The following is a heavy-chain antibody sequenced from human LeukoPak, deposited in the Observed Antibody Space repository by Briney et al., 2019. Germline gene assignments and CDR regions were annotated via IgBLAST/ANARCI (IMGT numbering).Heavy chain of an antibody. Sequence: ASVKVSCKASGYTFTSYGISWVRLAPGQGLEWMGWISAYNGNTNYAQKLQGRVTMTTDTSTSTAYMELRSLRSDDTAVYYCARVQQYYDILTGYLDYWGQGTLVTVSS. D-gene: IGHD3-9*01. V-gene: IGHV1-18*01. CDR2: ISAYNGNT. CDR1: GYTFTSYG. J-gene: IGHJ4*02. CDR3: ARVQQYYDILTGYLDY.